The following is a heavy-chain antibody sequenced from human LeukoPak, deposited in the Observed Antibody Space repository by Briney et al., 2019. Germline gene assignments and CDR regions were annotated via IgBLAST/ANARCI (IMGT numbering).Heavy chain of an antibody. CDR3: ISYSTTWGWLDP. CDR2: IKQDGSEK. V-gene: IGHV3-7*01. D-gene: IGHD6-13*01. CDR1: GFTFSTTW. J-gene: IGHJ5*02. Sequence: GGSLRLSCAASGFTFSTTWMTWVRQASGKGLEWVASIKQDGSEKYYVDSVKGRFTISRDNAKNSLYLQMTSLRVEDTAVYYCISYSTTWGWLDPWGQGTVVTVSS.